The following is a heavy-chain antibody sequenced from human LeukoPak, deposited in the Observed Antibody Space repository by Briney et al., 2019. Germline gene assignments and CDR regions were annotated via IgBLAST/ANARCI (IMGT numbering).Heavy chain of an antibody. Sequence: RGSLRLSCAASGFTFSSYAMSWVRQAPGKGLEWVSAISGSGGSTYYADSVKGRFTISRDNSKNTLYLQMNSLRAEDTAVYYCARSPGIVGATRWFDPWGQGTLVTVSS. D-gene: IGHD1-26*01. CDR1: GFTFSSYA. J-gene: IGHJ5*02. CDR2: ISGSGGST. CDR3: ARSPGIVGATRWFDP. V-gene: IGHV3-23*01.